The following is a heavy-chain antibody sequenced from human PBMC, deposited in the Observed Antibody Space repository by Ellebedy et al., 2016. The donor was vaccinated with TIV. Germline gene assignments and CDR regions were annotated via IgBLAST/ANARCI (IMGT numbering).Heavy chain of an antibody. D-gene: IGHD3-10*01. CDR1: GYTLTSYG. V-gene: IGHV1-18*01. CDR3: ARDREYYGSGSYPFDY. Sequence: AASVKVSCKASGYTLTSYGISWVRQAPGQGLEWMGWISAYNGNTNYAQKLQGRVTMTTDTSTSTAYMELRSLRSDDTAMYYCARDREYYGSGSYPFDYWGQGTLVTVSS. J-gene: IGHJ4*02. CDR2: ISAYNGNT.